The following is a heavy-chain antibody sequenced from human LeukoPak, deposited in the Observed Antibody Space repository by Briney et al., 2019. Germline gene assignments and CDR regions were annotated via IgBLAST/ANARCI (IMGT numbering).Heavy chain of an antibody. CDR2: ISAYNGNT. Sequence: ASVKVSCKASGYTFTSYGISWVRQAPGQGREWMGWISAYNGNTNYAQKLQGRVTMTTDTSTSTAYMELRSLRSDDTAVYYCARSGSGSYYTPLDYWGQGTLVTVSS. CDR3: ARSGSGSYYTPLDY. J-gene: IGHJ4*02. D-gene: IGHD3-10*01. CDR1: GYTFTSYG. V-gene: IGHV1-18*04.